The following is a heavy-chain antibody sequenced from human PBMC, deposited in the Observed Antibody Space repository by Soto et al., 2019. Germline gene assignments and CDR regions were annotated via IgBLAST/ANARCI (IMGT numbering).Heavy chain of an antibody. J-gene: IGHJ4*02. CDR2: ISGSGGST. Sequence: EVQLLESGGGLVQPGGSLRLSCVASGFTFSGYAMSWVRQAPGKGLEWVSTISGSGGSTYYADSVKGRFTISRDNSKNMLFLQMSFLRAEDTCISLCATDIRERVAACGPYWGQGTLVTVSS. D-gene: IGHD6-13*01. CDR1: GFTFSGYA. V-gene: IGHV3-23*01. CDR3: ATDIRERVAACGPY.